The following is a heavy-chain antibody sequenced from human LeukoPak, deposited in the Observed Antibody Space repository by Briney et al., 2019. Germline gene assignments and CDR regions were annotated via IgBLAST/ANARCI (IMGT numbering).Heavy chain of an antibody. J-gene: IGHJ4*02. CDR2: IWNAGTNT. D-gene: IGHD5-18*01. CDR1: GFSFSTYG. V-gene: IGHV3-33*06. Sequence: GGSLRLSCAASGFSFSTYGMHWVRQAPGKGLEWVALIWNAGTNTYYADSVKGRFTISRDNSRNTVYLQINSLRAEDTAVYYCGKTTVGYSSGQKPAWPVDYWGQGTLVTVSS. CDR3: GKTTVGYSSGQKPAWPVDY.